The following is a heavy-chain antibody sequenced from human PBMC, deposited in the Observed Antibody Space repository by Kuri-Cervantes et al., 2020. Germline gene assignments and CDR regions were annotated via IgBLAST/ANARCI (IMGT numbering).Heavy chain of an antibody. CDR2: IYSGGNT. Sequence: GESLKISCAASGFTVTNNYMSWVRQAPGKGLEWVSVIYSGGNTYYADSVKGRFTISRDSSKNTLFLQMNSLRADDTAVYYCARYMVRGIYYGMDVWGQGTTVTVSS. V-gene: IGHV3-53*01. D-gene: IGHD3-10*01. CDR1: GFTVTNNY. J-gene: IGHJ6*02. CDR3: ARYMVRGIYYGMDV.